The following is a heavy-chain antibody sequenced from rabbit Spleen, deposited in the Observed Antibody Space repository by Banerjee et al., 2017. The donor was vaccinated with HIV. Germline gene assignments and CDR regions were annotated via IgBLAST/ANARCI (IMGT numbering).Heavy chain of an antibody. J-gene: IGHJ4*01. Sequence: ELVESGGGLVQAGESLKLSCTASGFSFSSRAVMYWVRPGPGKGLEWIGCIYTGNGKTYYAGWAKGRFTISKASSTTVTLQMTSLTAADTATYFCARSIFVVVLFIRIPYYFSLWGQGTLVTVS. D-gene: IGHD1-1*01. CDR1: GFSFSSRAV. CDR2: IYTGNGKT. V-gene: IGHV1S45*01. CDR3: ARSIFVVVLFIRIPYYFSL.